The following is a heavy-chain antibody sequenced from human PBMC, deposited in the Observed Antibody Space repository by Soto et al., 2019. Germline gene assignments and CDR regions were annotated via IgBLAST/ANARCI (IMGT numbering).Heavy chain of an antibody. D-gene: IGHD6-6*01. Sequence: SGPTLVNPTETLTLTCTVSGFSLSNARMGVSWIRQPPGKALEWLAHIFSNDEKSYSTSLKSRLTISKDTSKSQVVLTMTNMDPVDTATYYCARIQSSSSPGGFYYYYYYMDVWGKGTTVTVSS. CDR2: IFSNDEK. J-gene: IGHJ6*03. CDR1: GFSLSNARMG. CDR3: ARIQSSSSPGGFYYYYYYMDV. V-gene: IGHV2-26*01.